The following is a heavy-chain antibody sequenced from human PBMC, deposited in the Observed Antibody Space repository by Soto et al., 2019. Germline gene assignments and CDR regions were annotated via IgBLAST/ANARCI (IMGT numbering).Heavy chain of an antibody. J-gene: IGHJ4*02. V-gene: IGHV3-30*18. CDR2: ISYDGSNK. Sequence: GGSLRLSCAASGFTFSSYGMHWVRQAPGKGLEWVAVISYDGSNKYYADSVKGRFTISRDNSKNTLYLQMNSLRAEDTAVYYCAKDGYLQLWSTGDFDYWGQGTLVTVSS. CDR3: AKDGYLQLWSTGDFDY. D-gene: IGHD5-18*01. CDR1: GFTFSSYG.